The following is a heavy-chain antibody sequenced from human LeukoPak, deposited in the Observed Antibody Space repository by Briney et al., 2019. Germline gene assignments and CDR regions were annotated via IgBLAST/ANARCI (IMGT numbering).Heavy chain of an antibody. CDR3: ARRLGVTNSDDAFHV. V-gene: IGHV4-39*01. CDR1: GGSISSRRYY. J-gene: IGHJ3*01. Sequence: SETLSLTCTVSGGSISSRRYYWGWIRQPPGKRLEWIGSVLYSGGTYYNPSLKSRLTISVDTSKNQFSLKLSSVTAADTAVYYCARRLGVTNSDDAFHVWGLGTMVTVSP. D-gene: IGHD1-26*01. CDR2: VLYSGGT.